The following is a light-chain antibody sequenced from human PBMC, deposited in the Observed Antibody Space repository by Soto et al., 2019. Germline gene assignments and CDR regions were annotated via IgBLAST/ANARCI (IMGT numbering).Light chain of an antibody. V-gene: IGLV4-60*02. CDR1: SGHSSYI. Sequence: QLVLTQSSSASASLGSSVKLTCTLSSGHSSYIIAWHQQQPGKAPRYLMKLEGSGSYNKGSGVPDRFSGSSSGADRYLTISNLQFEDEADYYCETWDSNTRVFGGVTQLTVL. J-gene: IGLJ3*02. CDR3: ETWDSNTRV. CDR2: LEGSGSY.